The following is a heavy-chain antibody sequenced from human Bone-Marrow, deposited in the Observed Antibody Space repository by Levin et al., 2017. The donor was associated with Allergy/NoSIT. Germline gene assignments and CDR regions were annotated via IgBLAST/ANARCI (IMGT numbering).Heavy chain of an antibody. J-gene: IGHJ6*03. V-gene: IGHV4-59*13. Sequence: PSETLSLTCAVSGGSITNYYWNWVRQAPGKGLEWIGYIYSSGTTKYNPSLKSRLTISLDTSKSHFSLNLSSVTATDTAVYYCARGSKHYDVWSGSYYMDVWGTGTTVTVSS. CDR2: IYSSGTT. CDR3: ARGSKHYDVWSGSYYMDV. D-gene: IGHD3-3*01. CDR1: GGSITNYY.